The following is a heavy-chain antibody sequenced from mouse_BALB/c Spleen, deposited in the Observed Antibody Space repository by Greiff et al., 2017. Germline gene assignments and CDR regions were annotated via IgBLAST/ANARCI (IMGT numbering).Heavy chain of an antibody. CDR2: ISDGGSYT. Sequence: EVQRVESGGGLVKPGGSLKLSCAASGFTFSDYYMYWVRQTPEKRLEWVATISDGGSYTYYPDSVKGRFTISRDNAKNNLYLQMSSLKSEDTAMYCGARGGRGWLLRGFADWGQGTLVTVSA. V-gene: IGHV5-4*02. CDR3: ARGGRGWLLRGFAD. J-gene: IGHJ3*01. CDR1: GFTFSDYY. D-gene: IGHD2-3*01.